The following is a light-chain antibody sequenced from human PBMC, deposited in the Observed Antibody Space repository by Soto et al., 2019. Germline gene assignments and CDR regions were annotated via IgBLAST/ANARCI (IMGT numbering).Light chain of an antibody. CDR2: EVS. V-gene: IGLV2-14*01. Sequence: QSALTQPASVSASPGQSITISCTGASSDVGGYNYVSWYQQYSGKAPKLIIYEVSNRPSGISNRFSGSKSGNTASLTISGLQAEDEADYYCTSYTSSNTYVFGTGTKVTVL. J-gene: IGLJ1*01. CDR1: SSDVGGYNY. CDR3: TSYTSSNTYV.